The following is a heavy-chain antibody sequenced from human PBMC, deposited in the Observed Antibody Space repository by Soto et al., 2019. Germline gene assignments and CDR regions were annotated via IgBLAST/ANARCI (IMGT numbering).Heavy chain of an antibody. CDR3: TTLSYLYYDGMDV. CDR1: GFTFSNAW. CDR2: IKSKVDGGTA. Sequence: GGSLRLSCEASGFTFSNAWMNWVRQGPGKGLEWLGRIKSKVDGGTADYGAATKGRFSISRDDLKNMLYLQMNSLKPDDTAVYYCTTLSYLYYDGMDVWRQGTTVTVSS. V-gene: IGHV3-15*01. J-gene: IGHJ6*02. D-gene: IGHD2-2*01.